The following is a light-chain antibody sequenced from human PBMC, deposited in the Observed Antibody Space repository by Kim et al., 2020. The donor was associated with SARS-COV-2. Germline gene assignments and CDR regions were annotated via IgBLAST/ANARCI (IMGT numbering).Light chain of an antibody. CDR2: GKN. CDR1: SLRSYY. J-gene: IGLJ1*01. Sequence: SVALGQTVSITCQGDSLRSYYASWYQQKPGQAPVLVIYGKNNRPSGIPYRFSGSSSGNTASLTITGAQAEDEADYYCNSRDSSGNVFGTGTKVTVL. CDR3: NSRDSSGNV. V-gene: IGLV3-19*01.